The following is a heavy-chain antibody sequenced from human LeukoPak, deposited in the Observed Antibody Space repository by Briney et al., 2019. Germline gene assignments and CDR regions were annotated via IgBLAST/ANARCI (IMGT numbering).Heavy chain of an antibody. CDR3: ARGSLTPSYYYDSSGYQFDY. J-gene: IGHJ4*02. CDR1: GGTFNSYA. D-gene: IGHD3-22*01. V-gene: IGHV1-69*05. Sequence: GASVTVSCKASGGTFNSYAISWVRQAPGQGGEWMGGIIPIFGTANYAQKFQGRVTITTDESTSTAYMELSSLRSEDTAVYYCARGSLTPSYYYDSSGYQFDYWGQGTLVTVSS. CDR2: IIPIFGTA.